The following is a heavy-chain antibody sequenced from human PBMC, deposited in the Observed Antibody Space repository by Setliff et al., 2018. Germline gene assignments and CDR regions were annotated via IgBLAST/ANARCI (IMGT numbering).Heavy chain of an antibody. V-gene: IGHV1-2*06. CDR2: INPNSGGT. CDR3: ARDSFFGDDYYDSSGSSHAFDI. D-gene: IGHD3-22*01. CDR1: GYTFTGYY. J-gene: IGHJ3*02. Sequence: GASVKVSCKASGYTFTGYYMHWVRQAPGQGLEWMGRINPNSGGTNYAQKFRGRVTMTRDTSISTAYMELSRLRSDDTAVYYCARDSFFGDDYYDSSGSSHAFDIWGQGTMVTVSS.